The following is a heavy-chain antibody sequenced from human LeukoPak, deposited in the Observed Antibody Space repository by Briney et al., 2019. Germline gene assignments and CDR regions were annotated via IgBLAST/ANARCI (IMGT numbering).Heavy chain of an antibody. Sequence: TGGSLRLSCAASRLSFSSYAMSWVRQAPGKGLEWVSTISSIGDTTFYADSVKDRFTISRDNSKNTLYLQMNSLRAEDTAVYYCARVIQGQQLVRGVYYYYGMDVWGQGTTVTVSS. D-gene: IGHD6-13*01. J-gene: IGHJ6*02. CDR2: ISSIGDTT. CDR1: RLSFSSYA. CDR3: ARVIQGQQLVRGVYYYYGMDV. V-gene: IGHV3-23*01.